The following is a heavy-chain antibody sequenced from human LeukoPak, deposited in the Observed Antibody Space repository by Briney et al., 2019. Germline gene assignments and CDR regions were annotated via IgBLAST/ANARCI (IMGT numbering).Heavy chain of an antibody. Sequence: GGSLRLSCGASGFTFSDYSMNWVRQAPGKGLAWVASITSAGGYTYYADSVKGRFTISRDNAQNSLFLQMNSLRAEDAAVYFCAASGGFVLPNAITGNWYMDVWGRGTSVTVSS. D-gene: IGHD2-2*01. CDR1: GFTFSDYS. J-gene: IGHJ6*03. V-gene: IGHV3-21*01. CDR2: ITSAGGYT. CDR3: AASGGFVLPNAITGNWYMDV.